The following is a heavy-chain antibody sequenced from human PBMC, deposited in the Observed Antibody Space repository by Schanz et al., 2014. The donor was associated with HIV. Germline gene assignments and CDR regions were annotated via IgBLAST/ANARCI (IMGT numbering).Heavy chain of an antibody. CDR1: GFTFSSYA. CDR2: ISGSSIT. D-gene: IGHD2-15*01. J-gene: IGHJ2*01. V-gene: IGHV3-23*01. Sequence: EVQLLESGGGLVQLGGSLRLSCAASGFTFSSYAMSWVRQAPGKGLEWVSAISGSSITYSADSVKGRFTISRDNSKNTLYLQMNSLRAEDTAVYYCALSRPSGYGGSWYFDLWGRGTLVAVSS. CDR3: ALSRPSGYGGSWYFDL.